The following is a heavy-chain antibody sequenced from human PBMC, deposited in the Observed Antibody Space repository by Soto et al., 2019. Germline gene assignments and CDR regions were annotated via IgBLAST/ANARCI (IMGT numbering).Heavy chain of an antibody. Sequence: SETLSLTCAVYGGSFSGYYWSWIRQPLGKGLEWIGEINHSGSTNYNPSLKSRVTISVDTSKNQFSLKLSSVTAADTAVYYCARGKRRGYSYGQPDFDYWGQGTLVTVSS. J-gene: IGHJ4*02. D-gene: IGHD5-18*01. CDR1: GGSFSGYY. V-gene: IGHV4-34*01. CDR3: ARGKRRGYSYGQPDFDY. CDR2: INHSGST.